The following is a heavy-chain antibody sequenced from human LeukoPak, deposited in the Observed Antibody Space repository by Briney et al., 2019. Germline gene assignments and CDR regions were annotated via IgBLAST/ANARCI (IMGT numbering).Heavy chain of an antibody. CDR3: AREYRSSSWYMWDY. Sequence: GGSLRLSCAASGFTFSSYWMSWVRQAPGKGLEWVANIKQDGSEKYYVDSVKGRFTISRDNAKNSLYLQMNSLRAEDTAVYYCAREYRSSSWYMWDYWGQGTLVTVSS. D-gene: IGHD6-13*01. CDR2: IKQDGSEK. CDR1: GFTFSSYW. J-gene: IGHJ4*02. V-gene: IGHV3-7*01.